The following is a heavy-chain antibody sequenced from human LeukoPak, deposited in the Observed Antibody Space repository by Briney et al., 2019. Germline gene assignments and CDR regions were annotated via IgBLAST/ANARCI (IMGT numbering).Heavy chain of an antibody. CDR1: GFTFSSYA. J-gene: IGHJ4*02. CDR2: ISGSGGST. CDR3: AXEGGYCSSTSCYPYYFDX. D-gene: IGHD2-2*01. V-gene: IGHV3-23*01. Sequence: GGSLRLSCAASGFTFSSYAMSWVRQAPGKGLEWVSAISGSGGSTYYADSVKGRFTISRDNSKNTLYLQMNSLRAEDTAVYYCAXEGGYCSSTSCYPYYFDXWGREPWXPS.